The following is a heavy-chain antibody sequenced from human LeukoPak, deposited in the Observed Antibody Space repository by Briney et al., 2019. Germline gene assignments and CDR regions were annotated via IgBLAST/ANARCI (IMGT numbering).Heavy chain of an antibody. V-gene: IGHV3-23*01. J-gene: IGHJ4*02. CDR2: ISGSGITT. CDR1: GFSVSNNY. D-gene: IGHD3-3*01. CDR3: AKETALVGGHAAIFDH. Sequence: GGSLRLSCAASGFSVSNNYMNWVRQAPGKGPEWVSSISGSGITTNYADSVKGRFTISREYSNNTLYLQMSSLRAEDTAIYYCAKETALVGGHAAIFDHWGQGTLVTVSS.